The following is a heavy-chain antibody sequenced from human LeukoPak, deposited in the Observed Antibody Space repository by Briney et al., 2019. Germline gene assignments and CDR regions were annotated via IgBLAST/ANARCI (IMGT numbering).Heavy chain of an antibody. Sequence: SSVKVSCKASGGTFSSYAISWGRQAPGQGLEWMGRIIPIFGTANYAQKFQGRVTITTDESTSTAYMELSSLRSEDSAVSYCAVMVRGVIRYYYYYMDVWGKGTTVTVSS. V-gene: IGHV1-69*05. CDR2: IIPIFGTA. J-gene: IGHJ6*03. CDR3: AVMVRGVIRYYYYYMDV. CDR1: GGTFSSYA. D-gene: IGHD3-10*01.